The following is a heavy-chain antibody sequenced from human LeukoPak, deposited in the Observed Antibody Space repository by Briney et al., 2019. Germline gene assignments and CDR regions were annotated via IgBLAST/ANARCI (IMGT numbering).Heavy chain of an antibody. Sequence: PGRSLRLSCAASGFTFSSYGMHWVRQAPGKGLEWVAVISYDGSNKYYADSVKGRFTISRDNSKNTLYLQMNSLRAEDTAVCYCAKDKQWLAYFDYWGQGTLVTVSS. J-gene: IGHJ4*02. V-gene: IGHV3-30*18. CDR2: ISYDGSNK. CDR1: GFTFSSYG. CDR3: AKDKQWLAYFDY. D-gene: IGHD6-19*01.